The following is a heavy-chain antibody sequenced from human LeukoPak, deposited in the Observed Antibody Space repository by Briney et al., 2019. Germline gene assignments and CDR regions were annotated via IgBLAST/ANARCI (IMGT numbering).Heavy chain of an antibody. Sequence: GXXLRLSCAASGFTVSSNYMSWVRQAPGKGLEWVSVIYSGGSTYYSDSVKGRFTISRDNSKNTLYLQTNSLRAEDTAVYYCAGDFSSGWYFDYWGQGTLVTVSS. CDR2: IYSGGST. D-gene: IGHD6-19*01. CDR3: AGDFSSGWYFDY. CDR1: GFTVSSNY. J-gene: IGHJ4*02. V-gene: IGHV3-66*02.